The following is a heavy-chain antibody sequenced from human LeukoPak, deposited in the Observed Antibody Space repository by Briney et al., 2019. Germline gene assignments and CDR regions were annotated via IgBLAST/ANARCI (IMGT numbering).Heavy chain of an antibody. V-gene: IGHV1-2*02. CDR3: ARQYYDFWSGYLPEGYYYYMDV. J-gene: IGHJ6*03. CDR1: GYTFTGYY. Sequence: ASVTVSCKASGYTFTGYYMHWVRQAPGQGLEWMGWINPNSGGTNYAQKFQGRVTMTRDTSISTAYMELSRLRSDDTAVYYCARQYYDFWSGYLPEGYYYYMDVWGKGTTVTVSS. CDR2: INPNSGGT. D-gene: IGHD3-3*01.